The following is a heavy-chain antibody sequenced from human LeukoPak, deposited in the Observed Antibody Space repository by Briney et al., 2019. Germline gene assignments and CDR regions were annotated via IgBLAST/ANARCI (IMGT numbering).Heavy chain of an antibody. D-gene: IGHD3-10*01. J-gene: IGHJ4*02. V-gene: IGHV4-59*01. CDR2: IYYSGST. CDR1: GGSISSYY. Sequence: PSETLSLTCTVSGGSISSYYWSWIRQPPGKGLEWIGYIYYSGSTYYNPSLRSRVTISVDTSKNQFSLKLSSVTAADTAVYYCARGLDRGYWGQGTLVTVSS. CDR3: ARGLDRGY.